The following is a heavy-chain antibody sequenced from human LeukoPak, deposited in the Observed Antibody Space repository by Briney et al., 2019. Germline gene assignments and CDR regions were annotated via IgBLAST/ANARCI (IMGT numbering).Heavy chain of an antibody. CDR3: ARGRGTTYYYYYYYMDV. CDR1: GGTFSSYA. V-gene: IGHV1-69*01. J-gene: IGHJ6*03. CDR2: IIPIFGTA. D-gene: IGHD2-2*01. Sequence: ASVKVSCKASGGTFSSYAISWVRQAPGQGLEWMGGIIPIFGTANYAQKFQGRVTITADESTSTAYMELSSLRSEDTAVYYCARGRGTTYYYYYYYMDVWGKGTTVTVSS.